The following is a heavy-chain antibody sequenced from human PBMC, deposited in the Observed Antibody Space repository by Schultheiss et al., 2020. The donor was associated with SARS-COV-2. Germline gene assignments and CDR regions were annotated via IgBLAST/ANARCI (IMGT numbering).Heavy chain of an antibody. CDR1: GFTFSSYG. V-gene: IGHV3-NL1*01. D-gene: IGHD6-6*01. Sequence: GESLKISCAASGFTFSSYGMHWVRQAPGKGLEWVSVIYSGGSTYYADSVKGRFTISRDNSKNTLYLQMNSLRAEDTAVYYCARVWDSSSSLHYFDYWGQGTLVTVSS. CDR2: IYSGGST. J-gene: IGHJ4*02. CDR3: ARVWDSSSSLHYFDY.